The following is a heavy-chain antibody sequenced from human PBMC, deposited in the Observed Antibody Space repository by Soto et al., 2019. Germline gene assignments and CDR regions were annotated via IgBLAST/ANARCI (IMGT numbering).Heavy chain of an antibody. CDR2: IKQDGSEK. J-gene: IGHJ6*02. CDR1: GFTFSSYW. Sequence: PGGSLRLSCAASGFTFSSYWMSWVRQAPGRGLEWVANIKQDGSEKYYVDSVKGRFTISRDNAKNSLYLQMNSLRAEDTAVYYCARESAGYSSSWYLVVYYYYGMDVWGQGTTVTVSS. CDR3: ARESAGYSSSWYLVVYYYYGMDV. D-gene: IGHD6-13*01. V-gene: IGHV3-7*01.